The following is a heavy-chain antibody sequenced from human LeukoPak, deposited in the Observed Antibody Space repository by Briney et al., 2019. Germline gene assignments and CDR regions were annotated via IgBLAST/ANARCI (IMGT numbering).Heavy chain of an antibody. CDR2: IYSGGST. V-gene: IGHV3-66*01. CDR1: EFSVGSNY. CDR3: ARDRLDGSSGWYLRLRPYYYYMDV. Sequence: GGSLRLSCAASEFSVGSNYMTWVRQAPGKGLEWVSLIYSGGSTYYADSVKGRFTISRDNSKNTLYLQMNSLRAEDTAVYYCARDRLDGSSGWYLRLRPYYYYMDVWGKGTTVTISS. D-gene: IGHD6-19*01. J-gene: IGHJ6*03.